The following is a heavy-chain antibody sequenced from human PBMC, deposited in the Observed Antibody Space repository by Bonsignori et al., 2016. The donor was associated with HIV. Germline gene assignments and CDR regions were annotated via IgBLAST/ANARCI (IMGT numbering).Heavy chain of an antibody. CDR2: LVVVVVST. Sequence: GESLKISCAASGFTFSSYAMSWVRRLQGRGWSGSQLLVVVVVSTYYADSVKGRFTISRDNSKNTLYLQMNSLRAEDTAVYYCASASSSLGGPAFDIWGQGTMVTVSS. J-gene: IGHJ3*02. V-gene: IGHV3-23*01. D-gene: IGHD6-6*01. CDR3: ASASSSLGGPAFDI. CDR1: GFTFSSYA.